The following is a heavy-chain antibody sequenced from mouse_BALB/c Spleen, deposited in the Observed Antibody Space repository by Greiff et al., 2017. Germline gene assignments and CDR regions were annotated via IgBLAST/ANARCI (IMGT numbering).Heavy chain of an antibody. V-gene: IGHV1-80*01. CDR3: ARAPYYDYDREGFAY. D-gene: IGHD2-4*01. CDR1: GYAFSSYW. CDR2: IYPGDGDT. J-gene: IGHJ3*01. Sequence: VQLQQSGAELVRPGSSVKISCKASGYAFSSYWMNWVKQRPGQGLESIGQIYPGDGDTNYNGKFKGKATLTADKSSSTAYMQLSSLTSEDSAVYFCARAPYYDYDREGFAYWGQGTLVTVSA.